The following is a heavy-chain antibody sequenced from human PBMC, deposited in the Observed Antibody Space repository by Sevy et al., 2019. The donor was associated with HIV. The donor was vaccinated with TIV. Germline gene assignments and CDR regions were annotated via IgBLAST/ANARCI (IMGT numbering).Heavy chain of an antibody. V-gene: IGHV1-18*01. CDR1: GYTFSSYG. Sequence: ASVKVSCKASGYTFSSYGISWVRQAPGQGLEWMGWISAYNGDTNSAQKLQGRVTMTTDTSTTTAYMELRSLRAEDTAVYYCARDAAVAGTAARVDYYYGMDVWGQGTTVTVSS. CDR3: ARDAAVAGTAARVDYYYGMDV. D-gene: IGHD6-19*01. J-gene: IGHJ6*02. CDR2: ISAYNGDT.